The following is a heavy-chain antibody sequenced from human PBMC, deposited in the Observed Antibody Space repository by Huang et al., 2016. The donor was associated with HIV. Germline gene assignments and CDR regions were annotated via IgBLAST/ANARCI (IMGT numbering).Heavy chain of an antibody. Sequence: QVQLEQWGAGLLKASETLSLTGAVYGGSFSGYDWNWLRQAPGKGMEWVGEINHRGNTNYNPSLKSRVNRSVDTSKSQFSLYLTSLSAADTGTYFCARRYNSRRDYWGRGTLVTVHS. CDR3: ARRYNSRRDY. CDR1: GGSFSGYD. CDR2: INHRGNT. D-gene: IGHD3-22*01. J-gene: IGHJ4*02. V-gene: IGHV4-34*02.